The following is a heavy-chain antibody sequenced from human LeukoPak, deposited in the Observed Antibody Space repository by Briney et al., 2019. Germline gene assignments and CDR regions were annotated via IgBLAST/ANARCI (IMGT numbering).Heavy chain of an antibody. Sequence: GGSLRLSCAASGFTFSSYAMSWVRQAPGKGLEWVSGISGSRITTYYVDSVKGRFTISRDNSKNTLYLQMNSLRAEDTAVYYCAKDQDFGDYFDYWGQGTLVTVSS. D-gene: IGHD2-15*01. CDR2: ISGSRITT. V-gene: IGHV3-23*01. J-gene: IGHJ4*02. CDR3: AKDQDFGDYFDY. CDR1: GFTFSSYA.